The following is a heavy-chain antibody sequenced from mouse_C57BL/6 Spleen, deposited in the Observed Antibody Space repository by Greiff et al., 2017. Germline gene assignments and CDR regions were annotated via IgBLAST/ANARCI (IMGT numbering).Heavy chain of an antibody. CDR1: GYTFTDYY. D-gene: IGHD1-1*01. Sequence: SGAELVRPGASVKLSCKASGYTFTDYYINWVKQRPGQGLEWIARIYPGSGNTYYNEKFKGKATLTAEKSSSTAYMQLSSLTSEDSAVYFCARRYYGYYFDYWGQGTTLTVSS. V-gene: IGHV1-76*01. J-gene: IGHJ2*01. CDR2: IYPGSGNT. CDR3: ARRYYGYYFDY.